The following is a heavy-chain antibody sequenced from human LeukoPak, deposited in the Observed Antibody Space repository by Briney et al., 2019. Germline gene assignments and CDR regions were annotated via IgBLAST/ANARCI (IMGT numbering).Heavy chain of an antibody. CDR3: ARVPLRFCSGGSCYSPPGRDFDY. D-gene: IGHD2-15*01. CDR2: INPNSGGT. Sequence: ASVKVSCKASGYTFTSYDINWVRQAPGQGLEGMGWINPNSGGTNYAQKFQGRVTMTRDTSISTAYMELSRLRSDDTVVYYCARVPLRFCSGGSCYSPPGRDFDYWGQGTLVTVSS. J-gene: IGHJ4*02. V-gene: IGHV1-2*02. CDR1: GYTFTSYD.